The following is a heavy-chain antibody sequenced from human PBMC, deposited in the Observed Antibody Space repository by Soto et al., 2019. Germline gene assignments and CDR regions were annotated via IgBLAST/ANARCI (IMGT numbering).Heavy chain of an antibody. CDR1: GGSISSSSYY. CDR2: IYYSGST. J-gene: IGHJ6*03. Sequence: PSETLSLTCTVSGGSISSSSYYWGWIRQPPGKGLEWIGSIYYSGSTYYNPSLKSRVTISVDTSKNQFSLKLSSVTAADTAVYYCARCEVRGVNYYYMDVWGKGTTVTVSS. D-gene: IGHD3-10*01. CDR3: ARCEVRGVNYYYMDV. V-gene: IGHV4-39*01.